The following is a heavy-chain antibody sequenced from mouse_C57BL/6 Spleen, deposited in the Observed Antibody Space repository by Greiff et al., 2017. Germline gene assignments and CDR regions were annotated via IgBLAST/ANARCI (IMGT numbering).Heavy chain of an antibody. V-gene: IGHV2-6*01. CDR1: GFSLTSYG. Sequence: VKVVESGPGLVAPSQSLSITCTVSGFSLTSYGVDWVRQSPGKGLEWLGVIWGVGSTNYNSALKSRLSISKDNSKSQVFLKMNSLQTDDTAMYYCARYDYDYAMDYWGQGTSVTVSS. D-gene: IGHD2-4*01. CDR3: ARYDYDYAMDY. J-gene: IGHJ4*01. CDR2: IWGVGST.